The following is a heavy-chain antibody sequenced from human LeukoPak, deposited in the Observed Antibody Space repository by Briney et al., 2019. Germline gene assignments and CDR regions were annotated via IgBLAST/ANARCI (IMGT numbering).Heavy chain of an antibody. V-gene: IGHV3-23*01. J-gene: IGHJ4*02. Sequence: GGSLRLSCVPSGFSFSNYAMSWVRQAPGKGLEWVSSISGSGGSTHYADSVKGRFTISRDKTKDTLYMQMNSLRAEDTAVYYCAKSAYYDASGYYREYYFDYWGQGTLVTVSS. CDR2: ISGSGGST. CDR3: AKSAYYDASGYYREYYFDY. D-gene: IGHD3-22*01. CDR1: GFSFSNYA.